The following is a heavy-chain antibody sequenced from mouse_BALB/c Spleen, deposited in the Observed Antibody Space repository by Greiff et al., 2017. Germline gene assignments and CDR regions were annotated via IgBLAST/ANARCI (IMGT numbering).Heavy chain of an antibody. Sequence: DVKLVESGGGLVKPGGSLKLSCAASGFAFSSYDMSWVRQTPEKRLEWVAYISSGGGSTYYPDTVKGRFTISRDNAKNTLYLQMSSLKSEDTAMYYCARHYYGSSYRFDYWGQGTTLTASS. CDR2: ISSGGGST. J-gene: IGHJ2*01. CDR1: GFAFSSYD. V-gene: IGHV5-12-1*01. D-gene: IGHD1-1*01. CDR3: ARHYYGSSYRFDY.